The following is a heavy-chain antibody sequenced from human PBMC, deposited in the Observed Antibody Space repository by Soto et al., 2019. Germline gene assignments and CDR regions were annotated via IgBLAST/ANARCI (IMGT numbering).Heavy chain of an antibody. CDR1: GGSFSAYY. CDR2: IYYSGST. J-gene: IGHJ4*02. D-gene: IGHD7-27*01. V-gene: IGHV4-59*01. Sequence: SETLSLTCAVYGGSFSAYYWNWIRQPPGKGLEWIGYIYYSGSTDYDPSLKSRVTISVDTSKNQFSLKLSSVTAADTAVYYCARRWGTYFDFWGRGTLVTVS. CDR3: ARRWGTYFDF.